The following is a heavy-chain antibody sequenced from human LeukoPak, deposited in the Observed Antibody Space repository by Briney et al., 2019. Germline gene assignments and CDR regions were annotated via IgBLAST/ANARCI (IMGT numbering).Heavy chain of an antibody. CDR2: IYYGGST. V-gene: IGHV4-59*08. Sequence: SETLSLTCTVSDGSISTYYWSWIRQPPGKGLEWIGYIYYGGSTNYNPSLKSRVTMSVDTSENQFSLELNSVTAADTAMYYCARMVIRAYCSGGSCYEHAFDIWGQGTMVTVSS. J-gene: IGHJ3*02. D-gene: IGHD2-15*01. CDR1: DGSISTYY. CDR3: ARMVIRAYCSGGSCYEHAFDI.